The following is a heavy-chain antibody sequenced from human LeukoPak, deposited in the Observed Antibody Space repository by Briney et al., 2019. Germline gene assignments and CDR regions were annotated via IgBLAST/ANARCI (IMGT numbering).Heavy chain of an antibody. J-gene: IGHJ5*02. CDR3: AGGSGSYYNVRWFDP. Sequence: GGSLRLSCAASGITFSSYAMSWVRQAPGKGLEWVSAISGSGGSTYYADSVKGRFTISRDNSKNTLYLQMNSLRAEDTAVYYCAGGSGSYYNVRWFDPWGQGTLVTVSS. V-gene: IGHV3-23*01. CDR1: GITFSSYA. CDR2: ISGSGGST. D-gene: IGHD3-10*01.